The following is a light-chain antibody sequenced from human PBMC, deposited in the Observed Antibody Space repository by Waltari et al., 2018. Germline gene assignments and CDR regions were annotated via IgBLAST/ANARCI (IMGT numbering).Light chain of an antibody. J-gene: IGKJ3*01. CDR1: QDIGYY. Sequence: DIQLTQSPSFLSASVGDRVTITCRASQDIGYYSAWYQQKPGKAPKLLIYAASTSQRGVPSRFIGSGSGTEFTLTIDSLQPEDFATYYCQQLKIQPPVFGPGTKVDVK. CDR2: AAS. V-gene: IGKV1-9*01. CDR3: QQLKIQPPV.